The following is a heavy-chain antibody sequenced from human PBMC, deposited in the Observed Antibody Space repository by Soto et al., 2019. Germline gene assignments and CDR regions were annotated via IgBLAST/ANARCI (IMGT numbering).Heavy chain of an antibody. D-gene: IGHD4-17*01. CDR1: GFTFSSYS. CDR2: ISSSSSYI. V-gene: IGHV3-21*01. CDR3: ARRRTTVMYYYYGMDV. Sequence: PGGSLRLSCAASGFTFSSYSMNWVRQAPGKGLEWVSSISSSSSYIYYADSVKGRFTISRDNAKNSLYLQMNSLRAEDTAVYYCARRRTTVMYYYYGMDVWGQGTTVTVSS. J-gene: IGHJ6*02.